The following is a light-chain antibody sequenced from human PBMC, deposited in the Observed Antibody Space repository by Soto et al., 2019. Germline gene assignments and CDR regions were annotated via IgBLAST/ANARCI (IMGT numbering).Light chain of an antibody. CDR2: AAS. CDR1: QGISSD. CDR3: QQFKSYPIT. V-gene: IGKV1-9*01. Sequence: DIQMTQTPSSLSASVGDRVTITCRASQGISSDLAWYQQNPGKAPKLLIYAASTLQNGVPSTFSGSGSGTEFTLTISSLQPEDFGTYYCQQFKSYPITFGQGTRLEIK. J-gene: IGKJ5*01.